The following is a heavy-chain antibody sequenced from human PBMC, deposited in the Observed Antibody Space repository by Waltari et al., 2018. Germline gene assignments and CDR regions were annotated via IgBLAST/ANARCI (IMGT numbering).Heavy chain of an antibody. Sequence: QVQLQESGPGLVKPSQTLSLTCTVSGGSISRGSYYWSWIRQPAGKGLEWIGRTYTSRSTNYNPSLKSRVTISVDTSKNQFSLKLSSVTAADTAVYYCARVPFYCTNGVCYYYFDYWGQGTLVTVSS. J-gene: IGHJ4*02. D-gene: IGHD2-8*01. V-gene: IGHV4-61*02. CDR1: GGSISRGSYY. CDR2: TYTSRST. CDR3: ARVPFYCTNGVCYYYFDY.